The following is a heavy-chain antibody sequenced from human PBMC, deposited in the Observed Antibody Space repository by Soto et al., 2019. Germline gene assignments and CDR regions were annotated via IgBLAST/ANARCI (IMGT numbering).Heavy chain of an antibody. J-gene: IGHJ5*02. CDR3: AISPNSGDDKDFDR. Sequence: PSETLFLTCTVSGGSISSHYWSWIRQPPGQGLEWIGYIYYSGSTNYNPSLKSRVTISVDTSKSQFSLKLSSVTAADTAVYYCAISPNSGDDKDFDRWGQGTLVPVSS. CDR2: IYYSGST. CDR1: GGSISSHY. D-gene: IGHD4-17*01. V-gene: IGHV4-59*08.